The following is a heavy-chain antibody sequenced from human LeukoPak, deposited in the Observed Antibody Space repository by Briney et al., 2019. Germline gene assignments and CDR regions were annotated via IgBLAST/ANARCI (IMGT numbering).Heavy chain of an antibody. Sequence: SGPTLVNPTQTLTLTCTFSGFSPSTSGVGVGWIRQPPGKALEWLALIYWDDDKRYSPSLKSRLTITKDTSKNQVVLTMTNMDPVDTATYYCAHLGSDCSGGSCFAFDIWGQGTMVTVSS. D-gene: IGHD2-15*01. V-gene: IGHV2-5*02. CDR2: IYWDDDK. CDR3: AHLGSDCSGGSCFAFDI. J-gene: IGHJ3*02. CDR1: GFSPSTSGVG.